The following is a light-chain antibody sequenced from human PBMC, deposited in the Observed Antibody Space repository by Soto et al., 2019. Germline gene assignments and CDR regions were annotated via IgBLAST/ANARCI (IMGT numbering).Light chain of an antibody. CDR3: SSFASTYTLL. J-gene: IGLJ2*01. CDR1: SSDIGVFNY. CDR2: EVT. Sequence: QAVVTQPASVSGSPGQSITISCTGSSSDIGVFNYVSWYQQTPGNAPKIIIFEVTNRPSGVSNRFSGSKSGNTASLTISGLQAEDEADYYCSSFASTYTLLFGGGTKLTVL. V-gene: IGLV2-14*01.